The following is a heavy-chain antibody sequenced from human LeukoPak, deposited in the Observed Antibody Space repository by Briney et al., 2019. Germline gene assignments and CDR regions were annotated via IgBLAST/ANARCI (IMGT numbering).Heavy chain of an antibody. D-gene: IGHD5-24*01. CDR3: ARDRRNGYNRLIDY. V-gene: IGHV4-38-2*02. Sequence: SETLSLTCSVSGYSIRSGQYWGWIRQPPGKGLEWIGSMYHSGSTYYNPSLKSRVTISIDTSKNQFSLKLTSVTAADRAVYYCARDRRNGYNRLIDYWGQGILVTVSS. CDR2: MYHSGST. CDR1: GYSIRSGQY. J-gene: IGHJ4*02.